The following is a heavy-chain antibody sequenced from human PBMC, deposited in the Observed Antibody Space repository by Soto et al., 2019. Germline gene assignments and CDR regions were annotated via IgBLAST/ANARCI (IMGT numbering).Heavy chain of an antibody. V-gene: IGHV4-34*01. Sequence: KPSETLSLTCAVYGGSFSGYYWSWIRQPPGKGLEWIGEINHSGSTNYNPSLKSRVTISVDTSKNQFSLKLSSVTAADTAVYYCARVSSGWYRHWFDPWGQGTLVTVSS. CDR3: ARVSSGWYRHWFDP. CDR1: GGSFSGYY. D-gene: IGHD6-19*01. CDR2: INHSGST. J-gene: IGHJ5*02.